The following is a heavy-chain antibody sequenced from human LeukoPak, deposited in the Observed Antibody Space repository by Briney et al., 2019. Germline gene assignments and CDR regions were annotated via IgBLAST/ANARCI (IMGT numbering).Heavy chain of an antibody. CDR1: GGSISVYF. CDR3: AREAYSSSSRPYYFDY. CDR2: MYISGST. D-gene: IGHD6-6*01. Sequence: SETLSLTCTVSGGSISVYFWSWIRQPAGKGLEWIGRMYISGSTNYNPSLKSRVTMSVDTSKNQFSLKLSSVTAADTAVYYCAREAYSSSSRPYYFDYWGQGTLVTVSS. V-gene: IGHV4-4*07. J-gene: IGHJ4*02.